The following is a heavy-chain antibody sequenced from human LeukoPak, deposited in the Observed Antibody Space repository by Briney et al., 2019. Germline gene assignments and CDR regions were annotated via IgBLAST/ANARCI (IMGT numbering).Heavy chain of an antibody. V-gene: IGHV3-7*01. Sequence: GGSLRLSCAASGFTFSSYWMTWVRQAPGKGLEWVANIKHDDSDKYFVDSVKGRFTISRDNAKNSLHLQMNSLRAEDTAVYYCARILPLRVPAAMGDWGQGTLVTVSS. D-gene: IGHD2-2*01. CDR1: GFTFSSYW. CDR3: ARILPLRVPAAMGD. CDR2: IKHDDSDK. J-gene: IGHJ4*02.